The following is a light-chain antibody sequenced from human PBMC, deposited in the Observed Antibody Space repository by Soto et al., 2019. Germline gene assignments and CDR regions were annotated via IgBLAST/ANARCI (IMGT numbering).Light chain of an antibody. CDR1: QGINRK. Sequence: IAMTQSPATLSVSPGERVTFSCRASQGINRKLAWYQHKAGQAPRLLISGASTGATGIPARFSGSGSGTELTLTINSLQAEDCAVYYCQQYYNWPRTFGQGTRLEIK. V-gene: IGKV3-15*01. CDR2: GAS. CDR3: QQYYNWPRT. J-gene: IGKJ5*01.